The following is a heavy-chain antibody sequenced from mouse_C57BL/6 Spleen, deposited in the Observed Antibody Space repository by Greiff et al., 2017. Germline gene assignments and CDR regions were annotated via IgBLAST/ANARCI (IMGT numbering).Heavy chain of an antibody. CDR2: INPRSGNT. CDR3: ARREDYYGSSWFAY. CDR1: GYTFTSYG. J-gene: IGHJ3*01. Sequence: VKLVESGAELARPGASVKLSCKASGYTFTSYGISWVKQRTGQGLEWIGEINPRSGNTYYNEKFKGKATLTADKSSSTAYMELRSLTSEDSAVYFCARREDYYGSSWFAYWGQGTLVTVSA. D-gene: IGHD1-1*01. V-gene: IGHV1-81*01.